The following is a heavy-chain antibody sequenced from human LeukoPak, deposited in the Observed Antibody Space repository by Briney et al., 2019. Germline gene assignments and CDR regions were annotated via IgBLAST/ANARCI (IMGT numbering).Heavy chain of an antibody. CDR1: GGSISSRSYY. Sequence: ASETLSLTCTVSGGSISSRSYYWGWIRQPPGKGLEWIGSIYYSGSTYYNPSLKSRVTISVDTSKNQFSLKLSSVTAADTAVYYCARWPIEMAAHDYWGQGTLVTVSS. V-gene: IGHV4-39*07. CDR2: IYYSGST. D-gene: IGHD5-24*01. CDR3: ARWPIEMAAHDY. J-gene: IGHJ4*02.